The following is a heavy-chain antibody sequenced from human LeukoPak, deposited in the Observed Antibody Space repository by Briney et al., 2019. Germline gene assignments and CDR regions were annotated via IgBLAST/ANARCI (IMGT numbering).Heavy chain of an antibody. CDR1: GGSISSYY. D-gene: IGHD3-10*01. Sequence: SETLSLTCTVSGGSISSYYWSWIRQPPGKGLEWIGYIYYSGSTNYNPSLKSRVTISVDTSKNQFSLKLSSVTAADTAVYYCARVRYGSGSYQFDYWGQGTLVTVSS. CDR3: ARVRYGSGSYQFDY. V-gene: IGHV4-59*01. CDR2: IYYSGST. J-gene: IGHJ4*02.